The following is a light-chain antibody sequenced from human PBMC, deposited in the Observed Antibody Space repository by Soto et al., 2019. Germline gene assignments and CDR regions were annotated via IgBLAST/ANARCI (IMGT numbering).Light chain of an antibody. CDR1: QSIRSW. CDR2: DAY. J-gene: IGKJ5*01. V-gene: IGKV1-5*01. Sequence: DIQMTQSPSILSASVGDRVTITCRASQSIRSWLAWYQQKPGKAPKLLIYDAYSLESGVPSRFSGSGSGTEFTLTISSLQPDDFATYYCQQYNSYSIPFGQGARLEIK. CDR3: QQYNSYSIP.